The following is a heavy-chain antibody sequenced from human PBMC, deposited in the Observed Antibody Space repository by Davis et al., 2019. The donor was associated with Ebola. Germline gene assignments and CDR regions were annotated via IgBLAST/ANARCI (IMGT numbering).Heavy chain of an antibody. Sequence: PSETLSLTCTVSGGSISSYYWGWIRQPPGKGLEWIGSIYYSGSTYYNPSLKSRVTISVDTSKNQFSLKLSSVTAADTAVYYCARSTIFGVVNYWYFDLWGRGTLVTVSS. CDR3: ARSTIFGVVNYWYFDL. CDR1: GGSISSYY. J-gene: IGHJ2*01. CDR2: IYYSGST. V-gene: IGHV4-39*07. D-gene: IGHD3-3*01.